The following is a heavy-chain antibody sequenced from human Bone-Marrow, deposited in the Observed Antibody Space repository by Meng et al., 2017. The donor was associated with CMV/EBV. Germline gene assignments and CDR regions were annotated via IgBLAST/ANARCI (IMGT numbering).Heavy chain of an antibody. CDR1: GFTFDDYA. CDR2: ISWNSGSI. Sequence: SLKISCAASGFTFDDYAMHWVRQAPGKGLEWVSGISWNSGSIGYADSVKGRFTISRDNSKNTLYLQMNSLRAEDTAVYYCARVGGSYYALDYWGQGTLVTVYS. J-gene: IGHJ4*02. CDR3: ARVGGSYYALDY. V-gene: IGHV3-9*01. D-gene: IGHD1-26*01.